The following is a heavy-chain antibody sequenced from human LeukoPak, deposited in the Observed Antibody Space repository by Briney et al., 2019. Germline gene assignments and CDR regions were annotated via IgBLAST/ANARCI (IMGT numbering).Heavy chain of an antibody. CDR1: GGSISSYY. CDR2: IYTSAST. CDR3: ARDSPRDFYDSSGYYYYAFDV. Sequence: ETLSLTCTVSGGSISSYYGSWIRQPAGKGLEWIGRIYTSASTNYNPSLKSRVTMSVDTSKNQFSLKLSSVTGVDTAVYYCARDSPRDFYDSSGYYYYAFDVWGEGTMVTV. J-gene: IGHJ3*01. V-gene: IGHV4-4*07. D-gene: IGHD3-22*01.